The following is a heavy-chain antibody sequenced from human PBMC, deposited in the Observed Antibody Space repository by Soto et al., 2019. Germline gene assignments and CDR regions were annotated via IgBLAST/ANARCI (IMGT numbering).Heavy chain of an antibody. CDR3: ARSGYSYGDFDL. CDR2: IYHTGSA. CDR1: GGSMVTDNNS. V-gene: IGHV4-30-2*01. J-gene: IGHJ4*02. D-gene: IGHD5-18*01. Sequence: QLQLQASGSGLVKPSQTLSLTCAVPGGSMVTDNNSWSWIRQPPGKVLEWIGNIYHTGSAFYNPSLKGRVTISIDLSKSLFSLNVTSVTAADTAMYYCARSGYSYGDFDLWGQGLLVTVSS.